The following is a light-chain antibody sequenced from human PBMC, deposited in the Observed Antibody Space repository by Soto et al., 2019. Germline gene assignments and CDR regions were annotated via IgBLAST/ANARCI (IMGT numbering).Light chain of an antibody. CDR1: SSDVGSYNY. V-gene: IGLV2-14*01. CDR3: SSYTSTNTLI. CDR2: DVS. J-gene: IGLJ2*01. Sequence: QSALTQPASVSGSPGQSITISCTGTSSDVGSYNYVSWYQQNPGKAPKLIIHDVSNWPSGVSNRFSGSKSGNTASLTISGLQAEDEANYYCSSYTSTNTLIFGGGTKLTVL.